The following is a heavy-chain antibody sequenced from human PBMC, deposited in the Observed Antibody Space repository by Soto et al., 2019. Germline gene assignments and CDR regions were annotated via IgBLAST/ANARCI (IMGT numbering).Heavy chain of an antibody. CDR1: TGSISSSNW. V-gene: IGHV4-4*02. J-gene: IGHJ4*02. CDR3: ARGVITFGGVIVNDDYFDY. Sequence: QVQLQESGPGLVKPSGTLSLTCAVSTGSISSSNWWSWVRQPPGKGLEWIGEIYHSGSTIYNPSLKSRVTISVDKSKNQFSLKVSSVTAADTAVYYCARGVITFGGVIVNDDYFDYWGQGTLVTVSS. D-gene: IGHD3-16*02. CDR2: IYHSGST.